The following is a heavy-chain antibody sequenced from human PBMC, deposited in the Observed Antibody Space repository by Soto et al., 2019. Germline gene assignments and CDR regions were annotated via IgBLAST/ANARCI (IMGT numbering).Heavy chain of an antibody. CDR1: GFTFSSYG. CDR2: IWYDGSNK. Sequence: QVQLVESGGGVVQPGRSLRLSCAASGFTFSSYGMHWVRQAPGKGLAWVAVIWYDGSNKYYADSVKGRFTISRDNSKNTLYLQMNSLRAEDMSVYYCARKDSGYDWGGYYNGMDVWGQGTTVTVSS. V-gene: IGHV3-33*01. J-gene: IGHJ6*02. D-gene: IGHD5-12*01. CDR3: ARKDSGYDWGGYYNGMDV.